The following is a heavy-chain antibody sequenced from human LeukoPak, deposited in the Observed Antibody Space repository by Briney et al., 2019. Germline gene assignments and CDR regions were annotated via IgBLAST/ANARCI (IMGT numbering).Heavy chain of an antibody. CDR1: GFTLSSNY. V-gene: IGHV3-53*01. Sequence: PGGSLRLSCAASGFTLSSNYMSWVRQAPGKGLEWVSIIYSSGSTYYADSVKGRFTISRDNAKNSLSLQMNSLRADDAAVYYCARASSKQLAGYLPDGFDIWGQGTMVTVSS. CDR2: IYSSGST. CDR3: ARASSKQLAGYLPDGFDI. D-gene: IGHD3-9*01. J-gene: IGHJ3*02.